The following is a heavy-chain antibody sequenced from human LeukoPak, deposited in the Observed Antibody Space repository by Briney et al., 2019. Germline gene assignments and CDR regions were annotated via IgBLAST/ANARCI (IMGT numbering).Heavy chain of an antibody. CDR3: ARDPSAVTANTYA. CDR1: EFTVSNNW. J-gene: IGHJ5*02. V-gene: IGHV3-66*01. CDR2: IFSGGDT. Sequence: PGGSRKLSLPASEFTVSNNWLNWFPQAPGKGLKWVSLIFSGGDTQYADSVKDRFTISRDASKNTLYLQMSNLGAEDTAVYYCARDPSAVTANTYAWGQGTLVTVSS. D-gene: IGHD2-2*01.